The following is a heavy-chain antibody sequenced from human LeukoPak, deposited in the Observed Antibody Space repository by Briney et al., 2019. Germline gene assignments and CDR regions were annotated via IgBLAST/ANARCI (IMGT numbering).Heavy chain of an antibody. Sequence: PGGSLRLSCAASGFTFSSYWMHWVRQAPGKGLVWVSRINSDGSSTRYADSVKGRFTISRDNAKNTLYLQMNSLRAEDTAVYYCARGGGSYNFDYWGQGTLVTVSS. CDR1: GFTFSSYW. CDR3: ARGGGSYNFDY. CDR2: INSDGSST. D-gene: IGHD1-26*01. J-gene: IGHJ4*02. V-gene: IGHV3-74*01.